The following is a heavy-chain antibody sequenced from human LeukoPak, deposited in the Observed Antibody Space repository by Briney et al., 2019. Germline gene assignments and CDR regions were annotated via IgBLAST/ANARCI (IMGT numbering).Heavy chain of an antibody. D-gene: IGHD3-3*01. Sequence: PGGSLRLSCAASGFSFSTYAMSWVRQAPGKGLEWVSYISSSGSTIYYADSVKGRFTISRDNAKNSLYLQMNSLRAEDTAVYYCARGTIFGVVNNWFDPWGQGTLVTVSS. CDR1: GFSFSTYA. V-gene: IGHV3-48*04. CDR3: ARGTIFGVVNNWFDP. CDR2: ISSSGSTI. J-gene: IGHJ5*02.